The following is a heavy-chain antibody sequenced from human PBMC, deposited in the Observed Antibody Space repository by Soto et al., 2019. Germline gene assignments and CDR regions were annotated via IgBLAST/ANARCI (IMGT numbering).Heavy chain of an antibody. D-gene: IGHD3-16*02. J-gene: IGHJ4*02. Sequence: QVQLVQSGAEVKKPGSSVKVSCKASGGTFSSYAISWVRQAPGQGLEWMGGIIPIFGTANYAQKFQGRVTITADESTSTAYMELSSLRSEDTAVYYCARAIKELPDDYVWGSYRDATFDYWGQGTLVTVSS. V-gene: IGHV1-69*01. CDR2: IIPIFGTA. CDR1: GGTFSSYA. CDR3: ARAIKELPDDYVWGSYRDATFDY.